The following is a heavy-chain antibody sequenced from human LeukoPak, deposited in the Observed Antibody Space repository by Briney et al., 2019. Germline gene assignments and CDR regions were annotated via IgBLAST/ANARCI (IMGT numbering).Heavy chain of an antibody. J-gene: IGHJ4*02. V-gene: IGHV3-53*01. D-gene: IGHD6-13*01. CDR2: FYSDGST. Sequence: GGSLRLSCAVSGFTASSNYMNWVRQAPGKGLEWVSIFYSDGSTFYADSVRGRFTISRDNSKNTLFLQMNSLGAEDTDVYYCARAKRAADFFEGFDSWGQGTLVTVSS. CDR3: ARAKRAADFFEGFDS. CDR1: GFTASSNY.